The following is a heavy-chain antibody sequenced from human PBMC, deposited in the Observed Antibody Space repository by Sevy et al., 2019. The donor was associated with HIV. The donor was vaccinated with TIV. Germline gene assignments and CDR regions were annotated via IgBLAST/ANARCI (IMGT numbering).Heavy chain of an antibody. J-gene: IGHJ3*02. CDR3: AGARFDSSGSFDAFDI. CDR1: GFTFANYA. V-gene: IGHV3-23*01. CDR2: IYGTGGVT. D-gene: IGHD3-22*01. Sequence: GGSLRLSCKPSGFTFANYAMNWVRQAPGKGLEWVSTIYGTGGVTYYADSVKGRFTISRDNSKNTLYLQMNSLRTEDTAIYYCAGARFDSSGSFDAFDISGQGTMVTVSS.